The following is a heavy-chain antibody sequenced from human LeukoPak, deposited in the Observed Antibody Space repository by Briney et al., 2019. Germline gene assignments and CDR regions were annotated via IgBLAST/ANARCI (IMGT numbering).Heavy chain of an antibody. CDR3: ARDRQGHYGSGSYFDY. Sequence: GGSLRLSCAASGFTFDDYGMSWVRQAPGKGLGWVSGINWNGGSTGYADSVKGRFTISRDNAKNSLYLQMNSLRAEDTALYYCARDRQGHYGSGSYFDYWGQGTLVTVSS. CDR2: INWNGGST. V-gene: IGHV3-20*04. D-gene: IGHD3-10*01. CDR1: GFTFDDYG. J-gene: IGHJ4*02.